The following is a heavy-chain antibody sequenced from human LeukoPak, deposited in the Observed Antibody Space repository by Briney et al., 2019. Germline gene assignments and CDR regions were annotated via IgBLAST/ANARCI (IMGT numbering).Heavy chain of an antibody. V-gene: IGHV4-59*08. Sequence: SETLSLTCTVSGGSISSYYWSWIRHPPGKGLEWIGYIYYSGSTNYNPSLKSRVTISVDTSKNQSSLKLSSVTTADTAVYYCASGSGYDPLDHWGQGTLVTVSS. CDR3: ASGSGYDPLDH. D-gene: IGHD5-12*01. CDR2: IYYSGST. CDR1: GGSISSYY. J-gene: IGHJ4*02.